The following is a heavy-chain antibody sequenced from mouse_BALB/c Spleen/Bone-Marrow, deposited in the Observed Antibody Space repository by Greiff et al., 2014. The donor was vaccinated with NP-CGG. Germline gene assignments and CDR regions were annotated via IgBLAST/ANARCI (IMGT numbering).Heavy chain of an antibody. Sequence: VKLMESGAELMKPGASVKISCKATGYTFSSYWIEWVKQRPGHGLEWIGEILPGSGSTNYNEKFKGKATFTADTSPNTAYMQLSSLTSEDSAVYYCAREDGLWYFDVWGAGTTVTVSS. D-gene: IGHD1-1*01. V-gene: IGHV1-9*01. J-gene: IGHJ1*01. CDR1: GYTFSSYW. CDR3: AREDGLWYFDV. CDR2: ILPGSGST.